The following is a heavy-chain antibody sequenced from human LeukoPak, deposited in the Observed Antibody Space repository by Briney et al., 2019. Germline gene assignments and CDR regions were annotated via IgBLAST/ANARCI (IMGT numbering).Heavy chain of an antibody. CDR2: ISAYNGNR. D-gene: IGHD3-22*01. CDR3: TRTYYYDSSGYYYGRDAFDI. V-gene: IGHV1-18*01. CDR1: GYTFTNYG. Sequence: GASVKVSCKASGYTFTNYGLSWVRQAPGQGLEWVGWISAYNGNRNYAQKFQGRVTMTTETSTSTVYMELSSLRSEDTAVYYCTRTYYYDSSGYYYGRDAFDIWGQGTMVTVSS. J-gene: IGHJ3*02.